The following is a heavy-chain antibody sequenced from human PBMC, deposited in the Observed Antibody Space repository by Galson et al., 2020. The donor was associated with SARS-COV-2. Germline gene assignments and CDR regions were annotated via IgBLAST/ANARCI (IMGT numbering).Heavy chain of an antibody. CDR1: GGSISSGSYS. D-gene: IGHD3-10*01. Sequence: SETLSLTCAVSGGSISSGSYSWSWIRQTQGKGLEWIGYIHYSGSTSYNPSLKSRVTISVDTSKNQFSLNLSSVTAADTAVYYCARNYYGSGTYSDYWGQGTLVTVSS. CDR3: ARNYYGSGTYSDY. CDR2: IHYSGST. V-gene: IGHV4-30-4*07. J-gene: IGHJ4*02.